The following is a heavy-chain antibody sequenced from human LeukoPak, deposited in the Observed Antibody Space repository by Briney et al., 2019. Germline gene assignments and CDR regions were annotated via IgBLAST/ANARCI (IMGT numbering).Heavy chain of an antibody. J-gene: IGHJ3*02. CDR3: ARDYYDSSGYYDSREAFDI. CDR1: GYTFTGYY. CDR2: VNPNSGGT. V-gene: IGHV1-2*02. Sequence: ASVKVPCKASGYTFTGYYMHWVRQAPGQGREWMGWVNPNSGGTNYAPKFQGRVTMTRDTSTSTAYMELSRLTSGDTAVYYCARDYYDSSGYYDSREAFDIWGQGTMVTVSS. D-gene: IGHD3-22*01.